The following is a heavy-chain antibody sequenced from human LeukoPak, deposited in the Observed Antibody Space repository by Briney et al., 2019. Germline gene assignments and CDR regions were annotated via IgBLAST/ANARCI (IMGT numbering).Heavy chain of an antibody. CDR3: ARGGYCSGGSCYSDRRYNWFDP. D-gene: IGHD2-15*01. CDR2: IYYSGST. J-gene: IGHJ5*02. V-gene: IGHV4-59*12. CDR1: GGSISSYY. Sequence: PSETLSLTCTASGGSISSYYWSWIRQPPGKGLEWIGYIYYSGSTNYNPSLKSRVTISVDTSKNQFSLKLSSVTAADTAVYYCARGGYCSGGSCYSDRRYNWFDPWGQGTLVTVSS.